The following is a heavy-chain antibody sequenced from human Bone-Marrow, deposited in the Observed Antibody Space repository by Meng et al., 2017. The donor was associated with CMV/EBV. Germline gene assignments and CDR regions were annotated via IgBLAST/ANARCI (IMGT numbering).Heavy chain of an antibody. Sequence: GSLRLSCTVSGGSISSYYWSWIRQPPGKGLEWIGYIYYSGSTNYNPSLKSRVTISVDTSKNQFSLKLSSVTAADTAVYYCAGLRSYYKAGFDPWGQGTLVTVSS. CDR1: GGSISSYY. CDR2: IYYSGST. CDR3: AGLRSYYKAGFDP. D-gene: IGHD3-10*01. V-gene: IGHV4-59*01. J-gene: IGHJ5*02.